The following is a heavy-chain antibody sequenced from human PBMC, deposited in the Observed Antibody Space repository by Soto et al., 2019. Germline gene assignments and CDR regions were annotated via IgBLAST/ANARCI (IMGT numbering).Heavy chain of an antibody. V-gene: IGHV4-59*01. Sequence: SETLSPPALSLVVPSFLTTGPGSGSPQGRDWSGLAIYYSGTTHYSPSLKSRVTIAVDTSRNQISLNLNSVTAADTAVYYCTRVADGGLFNYWGQGILVTVSS. CDR2: YYSGTT. CDR3: TRVADGGLFNY. CDR1: VVPSFLTT. D-gene: IGHD6-19*01. J-gene: IGHJ4*02.